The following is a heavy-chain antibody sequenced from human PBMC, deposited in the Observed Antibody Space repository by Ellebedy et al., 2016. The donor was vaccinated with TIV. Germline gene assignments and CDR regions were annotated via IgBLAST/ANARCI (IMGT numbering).Heavy chain of an antibody. V-gene: IGHV3-30*18. CDR2: ISYDGSAK. CDR1: GFTFSTYG. J-gene: IGHJ4*02. Sequence: PGGSLRLSCAASGFTFSTYGMHWVRQAPGKGLEWLAVISYDGSAKYYADSVKGRFTISRDNSKKTLYLQMNSLRAEDTAVYYCGKDHDSSRSYITGDYWGQGTLVTVSS. D-gene: IGHD6-19*01. CDR3: GKDHDSSRSYITGDY.